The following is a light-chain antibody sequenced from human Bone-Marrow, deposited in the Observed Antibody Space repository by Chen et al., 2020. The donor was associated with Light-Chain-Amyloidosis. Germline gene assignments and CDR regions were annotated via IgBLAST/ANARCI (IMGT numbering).Light chain of an antibody. J-gene: IGLJ2*01. CDR3: QSADSGGTCEVR. Sequence: SYELTQPPSVSVSPGQTARITCSGDDLPTKYAYWYQQKPGQAPVLVIHRDTERPSGISERFSSSSSGTTATLTISGVQAEDEADYHCQSADSGGTCEVRFGGGTQLTVL. CDR2: RDT. V-gene: IGLV3-25*03. CDR1: DLPTKY.